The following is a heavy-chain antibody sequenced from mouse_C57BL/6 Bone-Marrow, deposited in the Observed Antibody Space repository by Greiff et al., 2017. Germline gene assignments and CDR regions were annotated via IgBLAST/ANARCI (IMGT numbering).Heavy chain of an antibody. CDR1: GFTFSSYA. CDR3: ARDYYGSTFYGLDY. V-gene: IGHV5-4*01. D-gene: IGHD1-1*01. J-gene: IGHJ2*01. Sequence: EVKVVESGGGLVKPGGSLKLSCAASGFTFSSYAMSWVRQTPEKRLEWVATIRDGGSYTYYPDNVKGRFTISRDNAKNNPYLQMSHLKSEDTAMYYCARDYYGSTFYGLDYWGQGTTLTVSS. CDR2: IRDGGSYT.